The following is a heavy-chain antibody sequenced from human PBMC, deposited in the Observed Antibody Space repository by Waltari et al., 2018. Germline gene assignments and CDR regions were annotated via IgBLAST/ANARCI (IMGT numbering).Heavy chain of an antibody. Sequence: EVQLLESGGGLVQPGGSLRLSCSASGFLFSSNGMKWFRQAPGKGLEWVSGISAGGEDTYYAESVKGRFTISRDNSKNTLYVQLSSLTAQDTAVYYCGTRYTWGQGTLVTVSS. J-gene: IGHJ4*02. CDR2: ISAGGEDT. V-gene: IGHV3-23*01. CDR1: GFLFSSNG. D-gene: IGHD3-9*01. CDR3: GTRYT.